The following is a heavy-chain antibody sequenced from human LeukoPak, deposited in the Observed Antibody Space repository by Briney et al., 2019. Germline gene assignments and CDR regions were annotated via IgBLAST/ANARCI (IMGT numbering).Heavy chain of an antibody. J-gene: IGHJ4*02. CDR2: ISNDGTTT. Sequence: GGSLRLSCAASGFTFSGYWMLWVRQAPGKGLVWVSRISNDGTTTNYADSVKGRFTISRDNAKNTLYLQMNSLRAEDTAVYYRARDYYGSGSYWGQGALVTVSS. CDR1: GFTFSGYW. D-gene: IGHD3-10*01. CDR3: ARDYYGSGSY. V-gene: IGHV3-74*01.